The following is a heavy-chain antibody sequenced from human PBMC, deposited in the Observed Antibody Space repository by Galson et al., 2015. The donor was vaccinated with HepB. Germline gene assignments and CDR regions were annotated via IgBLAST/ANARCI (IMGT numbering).Heavy chain of an antibody. CDR1: GGSLSNYY. CDR3: ARGEPIDY. V-gene: IGHV4-59*01. D-gene: IGHD1-26*01. Sequence: LSLTCTVSGGSLSNYYWNWIRQSPGKGLEWIGYIYYTGITVYKPYLGSRVTLSVDTSKNRVSLKLTSLTAADTAVYYCARGEPIDYWGQGTLVTVSS. CDR2: IYYTGIT. J-gene: IGHJ4*02.